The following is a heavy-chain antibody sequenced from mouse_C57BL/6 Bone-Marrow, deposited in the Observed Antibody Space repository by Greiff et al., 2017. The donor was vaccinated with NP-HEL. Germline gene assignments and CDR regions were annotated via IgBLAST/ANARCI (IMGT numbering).Heavy chain of an antibody. Sequence: VQLQQPGAELVKPGASVKLSCKASGYTFTSYWMHWVKQRPGRGLEWIGRIDPNSGGTKYNEKFKSKATLTVDKPSSTAYMQLSSLTSEDSAVYYCARVEDGYHWGNWYFDVWGTGTTVTVSS. D-gene: IGHD2-3*01. CDR3: ARVEDGYHWGNWYFDV. J-gene: IGHJ1*03. CDR1: GYTFTSYW. CDR2: IDPNSGGT. V-gene: IGHV1-72*01.